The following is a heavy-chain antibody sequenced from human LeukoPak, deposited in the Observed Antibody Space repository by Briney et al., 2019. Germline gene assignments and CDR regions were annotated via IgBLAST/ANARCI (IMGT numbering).Heavy chain of an antibody. V-gene: IGHV3-48*04. J-gene: IGHJ4*02. Sequence: GGSLRLSCAASGFTFSSYSMNWVRQAPGKGLEWVSYISSSGSTIYYADSVKGRFTISRDNAKNSLYLQMNSLRAEDTAVYYCARVIAAGAVDYWGQGTLVTVSS. D-gene: IGHD3-10*01. CDR1: GFTFSSYS. CDR3: ARVIAAGAVDY. CDR2: ISSSGSTI.